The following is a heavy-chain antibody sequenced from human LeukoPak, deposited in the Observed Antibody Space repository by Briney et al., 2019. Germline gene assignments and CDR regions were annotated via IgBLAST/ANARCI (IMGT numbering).Heavy chain of an antibody. CDR1: GGSISSSGYY. CDR2: IYYSGIT. D-gene: IGHD5-18*01. Sequence: SETLSLTCTVSGGSISSSGYYWGWIRQSPGEGLEWIGNIYYSGITYYNPSLKSRVTISVDTSKNQFSLKLSSVTAADTAVYYCARDGLWSSHFDYWGQGTLVTVSS. V-gene: IGHV4-39*02. CDR3: ARDGLWSSHFDY. J-gene: IGHJ4*02.